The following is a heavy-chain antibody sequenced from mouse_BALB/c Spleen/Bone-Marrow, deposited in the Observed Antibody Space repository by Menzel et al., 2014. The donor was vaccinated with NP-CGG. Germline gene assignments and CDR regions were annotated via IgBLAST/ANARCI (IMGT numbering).Heavy chain of an antibody. V-gene: IGHV1-80*01. Sequence: QVQLQQSGAELVRPGSSVKISCKASGYAFSNYGMNWVEQRPGQGLEWIGQIYPGDGDTNYNGKFKGRVTLTADKSSSTAYMQLSSLTSEDSAVYFCASVYDYGRGYAMDYWGQGTSVTVSS. D-gene: IGHD2-4*01. CDR2: IYPGDGDT. CDR1: GYAFSNYG. J-gene: IGHJ4*01. CDR3: ASVYDYGRGYAMDY.